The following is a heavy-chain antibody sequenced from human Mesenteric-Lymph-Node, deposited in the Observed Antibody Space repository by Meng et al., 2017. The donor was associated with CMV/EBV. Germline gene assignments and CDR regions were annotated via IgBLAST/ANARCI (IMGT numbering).Heavy chain of an antibody. Sequence: QFHQGGAGLLKPSETLSVTCAVYGGSFSGYYWNWIRQSPEKGLEWIGEINHSGSTTYNPSFTSRIIISVDTSTNQISLNMSSVTAADTAVYYCARGSSYDILTGYFDYWGQGALVTVSS. CDR3: ARGSSYDILTGYFDY. V-gene: IGHV4-34*01. CDR2: INHSGST. J-gene: IGHJ4*02. CDR1: GGSFSGYY. D-gene: IGHD3-9*01.